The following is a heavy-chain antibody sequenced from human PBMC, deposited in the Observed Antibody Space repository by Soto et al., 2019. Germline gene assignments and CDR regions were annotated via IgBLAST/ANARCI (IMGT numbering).Heavy chain of an antibody. CDR3: ARATPSEDY. D-gene: IGHD4-4*01. Sequence: QVQLQESGPGLVKPSETLSLTCTVSGGSISSYYWSWIRQPPGKGLEWIGYIYYSGSTNYNPSLTSRVTISVDTSKNQFSLKLSSVTAADTAVYYCARATPSEDYWGQGTLVTVSS. CDR2: IYYSGST. J-gene: IGHJ4*02. CDR1: GGSISSYY. V-gene: IGHV4-59*01.